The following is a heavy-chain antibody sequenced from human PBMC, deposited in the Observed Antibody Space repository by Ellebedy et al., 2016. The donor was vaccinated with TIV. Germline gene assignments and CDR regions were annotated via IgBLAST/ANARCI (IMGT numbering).Heavy chain of an antibody. Sequence: SGPTLVKPPQTLTLTCTFSGFSLSAGAEGVGWIRQPPGKALEWVAFIYWNDEKRYSPSLKSRLSITKDTSKTQVVLTMTNMDPVDTATYYCAHRRAIYYHYDSWGQGILVAVSS. CDR2: IYWNDEK. V-gene: IGHV2-5*01. J-gene: IGHJ4*02. CDR1: GFSLSAGAEG. D-gene: IGHD3-10*01. CDR3: AHRRAIYYHYDS.